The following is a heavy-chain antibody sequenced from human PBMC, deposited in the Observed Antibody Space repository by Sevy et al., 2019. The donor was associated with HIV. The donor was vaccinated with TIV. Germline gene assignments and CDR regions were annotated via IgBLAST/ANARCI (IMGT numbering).Heavy chain of an antibody. V-gene: IGHV3-7*01. CDR1: GFTFSSYW. D-gene: IGHD6-13*01. Sequence: GGSLRLSCAASGFTFSSYWMSWVRQAPGKGLEWVANIKQDGSEKYYVDSVKGRFTISRDNAKNSLYLQMNSLRAEDTAVYYCARGGSWSYYYYYMDVWGKGTTVTVSS. CDR2: IKQDGSEK. J-gene: IGHJ6*03. CDR3: ARGGSWSYYYYYMDV.